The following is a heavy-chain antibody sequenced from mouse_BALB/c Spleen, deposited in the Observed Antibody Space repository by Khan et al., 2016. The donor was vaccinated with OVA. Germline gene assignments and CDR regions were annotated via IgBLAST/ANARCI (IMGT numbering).Heavy chain of an antibody. CDR1: GYSITSDYA. D-gene: IGHD2-14*01. V-gene: IGHV3-2*02. J-gene: IGHJ4*01. CDR2: ISSTGGT. CDR3: ARSLYYSYGYVLDC. Sequence: EVKLEESGPGLVKPSQSLSLTCTVTGYSITSDYAWNWIRQFPGNKLEWMGYISSTGGTSYNPSLKSRISITRDTSKNQFFLQLKSVTAEDTATYYCARSLYYSYGYVLDCWGRGTLVTVSS.